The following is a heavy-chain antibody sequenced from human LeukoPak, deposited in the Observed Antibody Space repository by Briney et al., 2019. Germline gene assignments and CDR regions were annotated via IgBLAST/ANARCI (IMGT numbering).Heavy chain of an antibody. V-gene: IGHV4-34*01. J-gene: IGHJ4*02. CDR2: INHSGST. Sequence: SETLSLTCAVYGGSFSGYYWSWIRQPPGKGLEWIGEINHSGSTNYNPSLKSRVTISVDTSKNQFSLKLSSVTAADTAVYYCARESPSQYYYDSSGYYGSFDYWGQGTLVTVSS. CDR1: GGSFSGYY. CDR3: ARESPSQYYYDSSGYYGSFDY. D-gene: IGHD3-22*01.